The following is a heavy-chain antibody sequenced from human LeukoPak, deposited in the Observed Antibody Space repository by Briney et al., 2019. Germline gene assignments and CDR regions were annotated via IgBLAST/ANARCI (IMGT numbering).Heavy chain of an antibody. J-gene: IGHJ4*02. CDR1: GFTFDDYA. V-gene: IGHV3-23*01. Sequence: QPGGSLRLSCAASGFTFDDYAMHWVRQAPGKGLEWVSAISGSGGSTYYADSVKGRFTISRDNSKNTLYLQMNSLRAEDTAVYYCAKGLNYDILTGYSPLDYWGQGTLVTVSS. D-gene: IGHD3-9*01. CDR2: ISGSGGST. CDR3: AKGLNYDILTGYSPLDY.